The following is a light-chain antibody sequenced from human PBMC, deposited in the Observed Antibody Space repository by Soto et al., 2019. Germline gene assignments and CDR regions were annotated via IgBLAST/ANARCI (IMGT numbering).Light chain of an antibody. CDR3: QQYNDWPPA. CDR1: QSVSSK. V-gene: IGKV3-15*01. CDR2: GAS. Sequence: ETVMTQSPATLSLSPWERATLSCRASQSVSSKLVWYQQKPGQAPRFLIYGASTRATGIPARFRGSGSGTEFTLTIDSLQSGDFAVYYCQQYNDWPPAFGGGTKVDIK. J-gene: IGKJ4*01.